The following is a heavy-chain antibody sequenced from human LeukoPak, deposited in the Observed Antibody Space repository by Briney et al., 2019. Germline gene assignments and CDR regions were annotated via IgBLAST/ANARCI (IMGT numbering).Heavy chain of an antibody. CDR2: ISGGNKT. V-gene: IGHV3-23*01. J-gene: IGHJ4*02. CDR3: AKGAYDSSGYYIIVYFDL. CDR1: GFTFSAYA. D-gene: IGHD3-22*01. Sequence: GGSLRLSCAASGFTFSAYAMNWVRQVPGKGLEWVSTISGGNKTFYADSVKGRFTVSRDNSKDTLYLQLNSLRAEDTAIYYCAKGAYDSSGYYIIVYFDLRGQGTLVTVSS.